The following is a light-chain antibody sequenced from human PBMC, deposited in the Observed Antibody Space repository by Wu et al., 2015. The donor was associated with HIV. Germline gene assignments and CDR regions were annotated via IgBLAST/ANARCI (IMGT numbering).Light chain of an antibody. CDR1: QGINNY. CDR3: QNYNSAPRT. V-gene: IGKV1-27*01. J-gene: IGKJ1*01. CDR2: GAS. Sequence: DIQMTQSPSSLSASVGDRVTITCRASQGINNYLAWYQQKPGKVPKLLIHGASSLQSGVPSRFSGSASGTEFTLTISSLQPEDVATYYCQNYNSAPRTFGQGTSVEIK.